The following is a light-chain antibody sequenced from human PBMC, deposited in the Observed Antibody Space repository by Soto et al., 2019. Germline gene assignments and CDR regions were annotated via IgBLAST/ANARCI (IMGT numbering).Light chain of an antibody. CDR2: GAS. CDR3: QQYKNWPL. J-gene: IGKJ5*01. CDR1: HSVNSH. Sequence: MTQSPATLSVSPGERVTLSCRTSHSVNSHVAWSKQKPGQAPRLLLYGASTRATGIQVRFSGSGFGTEFTLTISSLQSEDFAVYYCQQYKNWPLFGQGTRLEIK. V-gene: IGKV3-15*01.